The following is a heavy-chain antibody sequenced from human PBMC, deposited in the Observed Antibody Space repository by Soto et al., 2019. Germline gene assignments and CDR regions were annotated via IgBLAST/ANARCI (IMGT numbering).Heavy chain of an antibody. J-gene: IGHJ4*02. V-gene: IGHV3-74*03. CDR1: GFTFNGDS. D-gene: IGHD3-10*02. CDR3: ARGGSVLGGY. CDR2: ISSDGSTI. Sequence: PGGSLRLSCAASGFTFNGDSMHWVRQAPGKGLVWVSRISSDGSTITYADSVKGRFTISRDNAKSTLYLQMNSLRVEDTAVYFCARGGSVLGGYWGQGTLVTVSS.